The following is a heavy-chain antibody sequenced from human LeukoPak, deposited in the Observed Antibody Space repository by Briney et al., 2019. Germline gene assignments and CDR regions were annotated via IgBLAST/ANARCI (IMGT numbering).Heavy chain of an antibody. J-gene: IGHJ4*02. Sequence: PSETLSLTCTVSGYSISSGYYWGWIRQPPGKGLEWIGSIYHSGSTYYNPSLKSRVTISVDTSKNQFSLKLSSVTAADTAVYYRARQYITMVRGVILHFDYWGQGTLVTVSS. V-gene: IGHV4-38-2*02. CDR1: GYSISSGYY. D-gene: IGHD3-10*01. CDR3: ARQYITMVRGVILHFDY. CDR2: IYHSGST.